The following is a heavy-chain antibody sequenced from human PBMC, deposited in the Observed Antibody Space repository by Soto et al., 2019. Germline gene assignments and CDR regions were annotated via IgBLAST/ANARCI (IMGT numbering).Heavy chain of an antibody. CDR3: AKGGEYQLLRIYFDY. D-gene: IGHD2-2*01. V-gene: IGHV5-51*01. J-gene: IGHJ4*02. Sequence: GESLKISCKGSGYSFTSYWIGWVRQMPGKGLEWMGIIYPGDSDTRYSPSFQGQVTISADKSISTAYLQMNSLRAEDTAMYYCAKGGEYQLLRIYFDYWGQGTPVTVSS. CDR2: IYPGDSDT. CDR1: GYSFTSYW.